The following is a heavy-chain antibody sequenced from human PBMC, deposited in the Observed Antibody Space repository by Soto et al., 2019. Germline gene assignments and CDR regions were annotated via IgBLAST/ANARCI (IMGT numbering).Heavy chain of an antibody. Sequence: SETLSLTCTVSGGSISSYYWSWIRQPPGKGLEWIGYIYYSGSTNYNPSLKSRVTISVDTSKNQFSLKLSSVTAADTAVYYCARMTTSYGMDVWGQGTTVTVSS. CDR2: IYYSGST. CDR1: GGSISSYY. D-gene: IGHD4-17*01. J-gene: IGHJ6*02. CDR3: ARMTTSYGMDV. V-gene: IGHV4-59*08.